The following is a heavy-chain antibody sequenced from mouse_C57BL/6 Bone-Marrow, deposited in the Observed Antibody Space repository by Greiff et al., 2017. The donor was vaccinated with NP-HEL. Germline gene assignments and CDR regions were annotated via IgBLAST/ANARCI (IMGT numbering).Heavy chain of an antibody. CDR3: ARRYYDAMDY. J-gene: IGHJ4*01. V-gene: IGHV1-50*01. CDR2: IDPSDSYT. CDR1: GYTFTSYW. D-gene: IGHD1-1*01. Sequence: QVQLQQSGAELVKSGASVKLSCKASGYTFTSYWMQWVKQRPGQGLEWIGEIDPSDSYTNYNPKFKGKATLTVDTSSSTAYMQLSSLTSEDSAVDYCARRYYDAMDYWGQGTSVTVSS.